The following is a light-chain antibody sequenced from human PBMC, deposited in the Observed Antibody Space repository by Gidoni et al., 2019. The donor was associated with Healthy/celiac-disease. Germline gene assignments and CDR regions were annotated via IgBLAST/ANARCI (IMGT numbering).Light chain of an antibody. CDR2: GAS. Sequence: DIVLTQSPGTLSLSPGERATLTCRASQSLSSSYLAWYQQKPGQAPRLLIYGASSRATGIPDRFSGSGSGTDFTLTISRLEPEDFAVYYCQQYGSSSLTFGGGTKVEIK. CDR1: QSLSSSY. CDR3: QQYGSSSLT. V-gene: IGKV3-20*01. J-gene: IGKJ4*01.